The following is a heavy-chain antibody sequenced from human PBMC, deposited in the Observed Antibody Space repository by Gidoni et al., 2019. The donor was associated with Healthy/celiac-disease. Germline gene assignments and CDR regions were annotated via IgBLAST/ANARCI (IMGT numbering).Heavy chain of an antibody. Sequence: QVQLVQSGAEVKKPGSSVKVSCKASGGTFSSYASSWVRPAPGQGLAWMGGISPIFGTATYAQKFQGRVTITADESTSTAYIELSILRSEDTAVYYYASFGRYCSSTSCYLDPFDYWGQGTLVTVSS. CDR2: ISPIFGTA. CDR3: ASFGRYCSSTSCYLDPFDY. D-gene: IGHD2-2*01. V-gene: IGHV1-69*01. CDR1: GGTFSSYA. J-gene: IGHJ4*02.